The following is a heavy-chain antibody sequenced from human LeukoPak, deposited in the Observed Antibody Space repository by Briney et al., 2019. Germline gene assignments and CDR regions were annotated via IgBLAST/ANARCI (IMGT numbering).Heavy chain of an antibody. Sequence: PGGSLRLSCAASGFTFSNAWMNWVRQAPGKGLEWVGRIKSKTAGGTTDYAAPVKGRFIISRDDSKNTLYLQMNSLKTEDTAVYYCTTDYGDYVFRSDCWGQGTLVTVSP. CDR1: GFTFSNAW. D-gene: IGHD4-17*01. CDR3: TTDYGDYVFRSDC. J-gene: IGHJ4*02. V-gene: IGHV3-15*01. CDR2: IKSKTAGGTT.